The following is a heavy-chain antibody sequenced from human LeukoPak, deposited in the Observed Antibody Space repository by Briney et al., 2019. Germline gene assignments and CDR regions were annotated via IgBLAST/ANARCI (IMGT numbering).Heavy chain of an antibody. CDR1: GFTFSNYA. Sequence: SGGSLRLSYAASGFTFSNYAMGWVRQAPGKGLEWVSGIGGSGGMTYYADSVKGRFTISRDNSKNTVYLEMNSLRVEDTAIYYCAKWGGDSGAEQWLVLDYWGQGTLVTVSS. CDR2: IGGSGGMT. CDR3: AKWGGDSGAEQWLVLDY. D-gene: IGHD6-19*01. J-gene: IGHJ4*02. V-gene: IGHV3-23*01.